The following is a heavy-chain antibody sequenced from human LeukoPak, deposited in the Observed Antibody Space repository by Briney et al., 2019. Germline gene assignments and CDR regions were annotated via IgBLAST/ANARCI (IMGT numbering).Heavy chain of an antibody. CDR2: ISSDGSST. J-gene: IGHJ4*02. CDR1: GFTIRNHW. CDR3: ARDQRVTGRPDIDY. Sequence: GGSLRLSCAASGFTIRNHWMHWVRQTPGKGLVWVSRISSDGSSTTYADSVKGRFTISRDNAKNTLYLQMNNLRAEDTAMYYCARDQRVTGRPDIDYWGQGTLVIVPS. V-gene: IGHV3-74*03. D-gene: IGHD6-6*01.